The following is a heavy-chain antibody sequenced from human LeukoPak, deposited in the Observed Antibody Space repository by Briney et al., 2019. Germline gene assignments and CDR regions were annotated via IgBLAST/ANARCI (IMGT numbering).Heavy chain of an antibody. V-gene: IGHV4-39*07. Sequence: PSETLSLTCTVSGGSISSSSYYWGWIRQPPGKGLEWIGHIYYSGSTYYNPSLKSRVTISVDTSKNQFSLKLSSVTAADTAVYYCARSDYGDWKSYYYWGQGTLVTVSS. CDR3: ARSDYGDWKSYYY. J-gene: IGHJ4*02. CDR2: IYYSGST. CDR1: GGSISSSSYY. D-gene: IGHD4-17*01.